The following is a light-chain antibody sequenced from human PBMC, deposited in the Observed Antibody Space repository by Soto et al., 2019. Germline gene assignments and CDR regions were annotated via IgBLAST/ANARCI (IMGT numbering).Light chain of an antibody. CDR1: QGISSY. Sequence: IKLTQSPSSLSASVGDRVTITCRASQGISSYLAWYQQKPGKAPNLVIYTASTLQSGVPSRFSGSGSGTDFTLTISSLQPEDFATYYCQQYNSYWTFGQGTKVDI. CDR3: QQYNSYWT. V-gene: IGKV1-9*01. J-gene: IGKJ1*01. CDR2: TAS.